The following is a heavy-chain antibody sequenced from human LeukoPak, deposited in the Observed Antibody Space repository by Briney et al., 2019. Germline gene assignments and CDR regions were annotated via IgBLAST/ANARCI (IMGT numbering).Heavy chain of an antibody. CDR1: GGTFSSYA. V-gene: IGHV1-69*04. CDR3: ARDRPSLVATIPYYFDY. J-gene: IGHJ4*02. D-gene: IGHD5-12*01. CDR2: IIPILGIA. Sequence: GSSVKVSCKASGGTFSSYAISWVRQAPGQGLEWMGRIIPILGIANYAQKFQGRVTITADKSTSTAYMELSSLRSEDTAVYYCARDRPSLVATIPYYFDYWGQGTLVTVSS.